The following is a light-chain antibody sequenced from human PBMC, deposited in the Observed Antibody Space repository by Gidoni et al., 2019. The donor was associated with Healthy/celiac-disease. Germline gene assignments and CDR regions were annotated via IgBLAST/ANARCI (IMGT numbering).Light chain of an antibody. V-gene: IGKV4-1*01. CDR1: QSVLYSSNNKNY. CDR2: WES. Sequence: DIVMTQSPDSLAVSLCERATINFKSSQSVLYSSNNKNYLAWYQQKPGQPPKLLIYWESTRESGVPDRFSGSGSGTDFTLTISSLQAEEVAVYYCQQYYSNPQTFGQGTKVEIK. J-gene: IGKJ1*01. CDR3: QQYYSNPQT.